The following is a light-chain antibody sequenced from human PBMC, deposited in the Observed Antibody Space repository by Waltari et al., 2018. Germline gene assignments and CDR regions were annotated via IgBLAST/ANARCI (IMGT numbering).Light chain of an antibody. J-gene: IGLJ2*01. CDR2: KDT. V-gene: IGLV3-25*03. CDR1: LLPKQF. CDR3: QSVDVTALP. Sequence: SYELTQPPSVSVSPGQTATITCSGDLLPKQFAYWYQQSPGQAPVLLIYKDTERASGIPERFAGSTSGTTVTLTIAGVQAEDEADYFCQSVDVTALPFGGGTRLTVL.